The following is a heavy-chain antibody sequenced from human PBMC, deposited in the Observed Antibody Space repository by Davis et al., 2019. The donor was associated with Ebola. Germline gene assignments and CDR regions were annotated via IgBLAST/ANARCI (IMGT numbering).Heavy chain of an antibody. V-gene: IGHV5-10-1*01. D-gene: IGHD3-3*02. Sequence: GESLKISCQGSGYSFTSYWISWVRQMPGKGLEWMGRIDPSDSYTDYSPSFQGHVSISADKSINPAYLQWSSLKASDTAMYFCARHFVGKLFGMDVWGQGTTVTVSS. CDR2: IDPSDSYT. CDR3: ARHFVGKLFGMDV. J-gene: IGHJ6*02. CDR1: GYSFTSYW.